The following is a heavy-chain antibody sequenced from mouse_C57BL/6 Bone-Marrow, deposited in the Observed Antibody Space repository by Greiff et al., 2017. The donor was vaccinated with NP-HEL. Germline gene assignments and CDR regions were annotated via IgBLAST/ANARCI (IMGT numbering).Heavy chain of an antibody. J-gene: IGHJ1*03. D-gene: IGHD2-14*01. V-gene: IGHV1-64*01. Sequence: QVQLKESGAELVKPGASVKLSCKASGYTFTSYWMHWVKQRPGQGLEWIGMIHPNSGSTNYNEKFKSKATLTVDKSSSTAYMQLSSLTSEDSAVYYCARIGGFPRYFDVWGTGTTVTVSS. CDR1: GYTFTSYW. CDR3: ARIGGFPRYFDV. CDR2: IHPNSGST.